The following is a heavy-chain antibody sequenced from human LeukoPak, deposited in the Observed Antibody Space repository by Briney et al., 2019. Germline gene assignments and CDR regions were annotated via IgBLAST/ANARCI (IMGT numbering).Heavy chain of an antibody. CDR2: IYYSGST. D-gene: IGHD2-2*01. J-gene: IGHJ4*02. Sequence: SETLSLTCTVSGGSISSGGYYWSWIRQHPGKGLDWIGYIYYSGSTYYNPSLKSRVTISVDTSKNQFSLKLSSVTAADTAVYYCARASTSCYSICPTFDYWGQGTLVTVSS. CDR1: GGSISSGGYY. V-gene: IGHV4-31*03. CDR3: ARASTSCYSICPTFDY.